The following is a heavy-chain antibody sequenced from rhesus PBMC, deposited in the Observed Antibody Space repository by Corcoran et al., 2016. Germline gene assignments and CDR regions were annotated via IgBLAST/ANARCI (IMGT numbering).Heavy chain of an antibody. CDR3: ARVGSSWSEWDTVGTEWYFDL. CDR2: IYGSGGSN. D-gene: IGHD5-42*01. J-gene: IGHJ2*01. Sequence: QVQLQESGPGLVKPSETLSLTCAVSGYSISSGYYWGWIRQPQRKGLEWAGGIYGSGGSNYLNPSLRSLVTLSVDASKNQFSLKLSSVTAADTAVYYCARVGSSWSEWDTVGTEWYFDLWGPGTPITISS. V-gene: IGHV4S14*01. CDR1: GYSISSGYY.